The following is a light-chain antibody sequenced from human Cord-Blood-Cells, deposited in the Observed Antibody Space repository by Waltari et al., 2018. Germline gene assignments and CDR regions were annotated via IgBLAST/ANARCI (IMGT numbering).Light chain of an antibody. CDR2: AAS. Sequence: DIQMTQSPSSLSASVGDRVTITCLASQSISSYLNWYQQKPGKAPKLLIYAASSLQSGVPSRFSGSGSGTDITLTISRLQPEDFATYYCQQSYSTPITFGQGTRLEIK. CDR1: QSISSY. CDR3: QQSYSTPIT. J-gene: IGKJ5*01. V-gene: IGKV1-39*01.